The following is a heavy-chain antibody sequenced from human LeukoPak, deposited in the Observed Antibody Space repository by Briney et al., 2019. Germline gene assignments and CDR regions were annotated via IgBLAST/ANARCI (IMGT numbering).Heavy chain of an antibody. J-gene: IGHJ4*02. CDR1: GFTVSINY. V-gene: IGHV3-66*01. CDR2: INSDGSA. Sequence: GGSLRLSCAASGFTVSINYMSWVRQAPGKGLEWVSVINSDGSAYYADSVKGRFTISRDNSKNTLYLQINSLRAEDTAVYYCARLAGGSSGPPDYWGQGTLVTVSS. CDR3: ARLAGGSSGPPDY. D-gene: IGHD3-22*01.